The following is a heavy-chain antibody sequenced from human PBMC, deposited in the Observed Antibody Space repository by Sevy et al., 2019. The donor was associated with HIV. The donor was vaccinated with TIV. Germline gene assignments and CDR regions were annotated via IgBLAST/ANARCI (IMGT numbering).Heavy chain of an antibody. CDR2: FGTSRDT. D-gene: IGHD3-10*01. CDR1: GFTSDDYG. CDR3: ARGGRFGELSLST. V-gene: IGHV3-13*01. Sequence: GGSLRLSCPASGFTSDDYGMHWVRQPTGKGLEWVSAFGTSRDTYYSDSVRGRFIVSRDNAKNSFFLQMNSLRAGDTAVYYCARGGRFGELSLSTWGQGTLVTVSS. J-gene: IGHJ5*02.